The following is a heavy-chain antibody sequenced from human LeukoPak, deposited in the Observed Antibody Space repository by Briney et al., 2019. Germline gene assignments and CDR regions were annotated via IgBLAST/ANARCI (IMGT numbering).Heavy chain of an antibody. CDR2: ISASGDNT. D-gene: IGHD6-13*01. CDR3: AKDRYSGNWLGAFYY. J-gene: IGHJ4*02. V-gene: IGHV3-23*01. Sequence: GGSLRLSCAASEFTFSSYAMQWVRQAPGKGLELVSGISASGDNTWYADSVKGRLIISRDNSKNTLYLQMNSLRAEDTTVYYCAKDRYSGNWLGAFYYWGQGALVTVS. CDR1: EFTFSSYA.